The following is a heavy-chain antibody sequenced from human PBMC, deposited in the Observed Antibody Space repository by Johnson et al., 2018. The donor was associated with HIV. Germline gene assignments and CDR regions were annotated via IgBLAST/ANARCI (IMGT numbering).Heavy chain of an antibody. V-gene: IGHV3-30-3*01. CDR3: ARAKSTVVLHDAFDI. D-gene: IGHD4-23*01. CDR2: ISYDGSNK. Sequence: QVQLVESGGGVVQPGRSLRLSCAASGFTFSTYAMHWVRQAPGKGLVWVAVISYDGSNKYYADSVKGRFTISRDNSKNTLYLQMNSLRAEDTAVYYCARAKSTVVLHDAFDIWGQGTMVTVS. J-gene: IGHJ3*02. CDR1: GFTFSTYA.